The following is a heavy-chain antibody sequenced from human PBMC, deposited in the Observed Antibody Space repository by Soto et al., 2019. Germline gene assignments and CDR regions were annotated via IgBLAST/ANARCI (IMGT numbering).Heavy chain of an antibody. V-gene: IGHV3-21*01. J-gene: IGHJ6*02. CDR3: ERESTYYYDSSGSYYDYYYGMDA. CDR1: GFTFSSYS. D-gene: IGHD3-22*01. CDR2: ISSSSSYI. Sequence: GGSLRLSCAASGFTFSSYSMNWVRQAPGKGLEWVSSISSSSSYIYYADSVKGRFTISRDNAKNSLYLQMNSLRAEDTAVYYSERESTYYYDSSGSYYDYYYGMDAWGQGNTVTVSS.